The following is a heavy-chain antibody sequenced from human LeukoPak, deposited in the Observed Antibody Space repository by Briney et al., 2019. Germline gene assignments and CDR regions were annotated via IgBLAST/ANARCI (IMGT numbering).Heavy chain of an antibody. CDR2: LSTYNGNT. CDR1: GYTFTSYG. J-gene: IGHJ4*02. Sequence: GASVKVSCKASGYTFTSYGISWVRQAPGQGLEWVGWLSTYNGNTNYAQKLQGRVTMTTDTSTSTAYMELRSLRSDYTAVYYCARDREVRYFDSQGDFDYWGQGTLVTVSS. V-gene: IGHV1-18*04. CDR3: ARDREVRYFDSQGDFDY. D-gene: IGHD3-9*01.